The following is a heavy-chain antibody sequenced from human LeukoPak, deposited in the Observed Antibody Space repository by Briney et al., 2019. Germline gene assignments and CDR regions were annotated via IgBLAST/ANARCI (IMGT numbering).Heavy chain of an antibody. CDR2: IYYSGST. CDR3: ARVIAGGWFDP. J-gene: IGHJ5*02. CDR1: GGSISSYY. Sequence: PSETLSLTRTVSGGSISSYYWSWIRQPPGKGLEWIGYIYYSGSTNYNPSLKSRVTISVDTSKNQFSLKLSSVTAADTAVYYCARVIAGGWFDPWGQGTLVTVSS. V-gene: IGHV4-59*01. D-gene: IGHD6-13*01.